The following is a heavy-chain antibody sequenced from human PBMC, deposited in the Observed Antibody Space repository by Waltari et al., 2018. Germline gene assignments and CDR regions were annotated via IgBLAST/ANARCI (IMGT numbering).Heavy chain of an antibody. CDR2: IYPGDSHT. D-gene: IGHD6-6*01. J-gene: IGHJ5*02. CDR3: ARLSSSSGWFDP. CDR1: GYKLTSYW. V-gene: IGHV5-51*03. Sequence: EVQLVQSGAEVKKPGESLKISVKAYGYKLTSYWIGWVRQMPEKGLEWMGIIYPGDSHTRYSPSFQGQVTISADKSISAAYLQWGSLKASDTAMYYCARLSSSSGWFDPWGQGTLVTVSS.